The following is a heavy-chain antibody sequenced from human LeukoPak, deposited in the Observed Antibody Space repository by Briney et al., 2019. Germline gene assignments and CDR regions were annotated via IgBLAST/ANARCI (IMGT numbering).Heavy chain of an antibody. V-gene: IGHV4-61*05. Sequence: SETLSLTCTVSGGSITSSSYYWGWIRQPPGKGLEWIGYIYYSGSTNYNPSLKSRVTISVDTSKNQFSLKLSSVTAADTAVYYCARHRFAADYGDYDGYWYFDLWGRGTLVTVSS. CDR2: IYYSGST. D-gene: IGHD4-17*01. CDR1: GGSITSSSYY. J-gene: IGHJ2*01. CDR3: ARHRFAADYGDYDGYWYFDL.